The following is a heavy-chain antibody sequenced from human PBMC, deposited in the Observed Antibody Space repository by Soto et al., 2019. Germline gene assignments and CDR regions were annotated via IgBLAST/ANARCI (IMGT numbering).Heavy chain of an antibody. Sequence: QVQLVQSGAEVKKPGSSVRVSCKTSGVTFTSYVISWVRQAPGQGLEWMGGIISVFGTTTYAQKFQGRVTITADVSTSTAYMELSSLTSGDTAMYYCAKSADRHSGTFIGKYYFDYWGQGTLVTVSS. CDR2: IISVFGTT. CDR1: GVTFTSYV. D-gene: IGHD1-26*01. J-gene: IGHJ4*02. CDR3: AKSADRHSGTFIGKYYFDY. V-gene: IGHV1-69*01.